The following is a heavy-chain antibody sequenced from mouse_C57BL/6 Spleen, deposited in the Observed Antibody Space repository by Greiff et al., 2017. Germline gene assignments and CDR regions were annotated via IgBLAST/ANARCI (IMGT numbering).Heavy chain of an antibody. Sequence: QVQLQQPGAELVKPGASVKLSCKASGYTFTSYWMQWVKQRPGQGLEWIGEIDPSDSYTNYNQKFKGKATLTVDTSSSTAYMQLSSLTSEDSAVYYCARGGDDYPFAYWGQGTLVTVSA. D-gene: IGHD2-4*01. V-gene: IGHV1-50*01. J-gene: IGHJ3*01. CDR2: IDPSDSYT. CDR1: GYTFTSYW. CDR3: ARGGDDYPFAY.